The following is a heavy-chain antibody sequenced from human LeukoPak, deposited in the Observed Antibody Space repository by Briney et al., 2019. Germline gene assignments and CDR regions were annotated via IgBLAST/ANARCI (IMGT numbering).Heavy chain of an antibody. CDR3: AKGRPYGDYVSDFDY. J-gene: IGHJ4*02. D-gene: IGHD4-17*01. CDR1: GFTFSSYW. V-gene: IGHV3-23*01. CDR2: ISASGATT. Sequence: GGSLRLSCAASGFTFSSYWMSWVRQAPGKGLEWVSYISASGATTYFADSVKGRFTISRDNSKNTLYLQMNSLRAEDTAVYYCAKGRPYGDYVSDFDYWGQGTLVTVSS.